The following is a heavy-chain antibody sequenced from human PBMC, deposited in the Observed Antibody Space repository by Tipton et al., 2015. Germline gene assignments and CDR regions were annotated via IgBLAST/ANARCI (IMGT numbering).Heavy chain of an antibody. V-gene: IGHV3-30*18. CDR3: VKDRFGGSHVNRFDT. J-gene: IGHJ5*02. CDR1: GFSFSSYN. D-gene: IGHD1-26*01. Sequence: SLRLSCAASGFSFSSYNMDWVRQAPGKGLEWVAIISYDGGNKKYADSVNGRFTISKDNSKNTVYLQMNSLRTEDSAVYYCVKDRFGGSHVNRFDTWGQGTLVTVSS. CDR2: ISYDGGNK.